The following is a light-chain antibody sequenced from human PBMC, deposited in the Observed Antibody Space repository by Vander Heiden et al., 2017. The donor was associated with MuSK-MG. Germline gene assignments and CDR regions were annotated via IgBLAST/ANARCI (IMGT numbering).Light chain of an antibody. J-gene: IGKJ1*01. CDR2: GAS. V-gene: IGKV3-15*01. Sequence: EIVMTQSPATLSVSPGERANLSCRASQSVSSNLAWYQQKPGQAPRLLIYGASTMATGIPARFSGSGSGTEFTLTISSLQSEDFAVYYCQQDNNWPLFGQGTKVEIK. CDR3: QQDNNWPL. CDR1: QSVSSN.